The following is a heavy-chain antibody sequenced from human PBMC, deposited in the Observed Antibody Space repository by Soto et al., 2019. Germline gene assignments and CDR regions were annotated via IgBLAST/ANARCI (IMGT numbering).Heavy chain of an antibody. CDR3: AKSLVAAAGIPRDYYYYGMDV. J-gene: IGHJ6*02. Sequence: GGSLRLSCAASGFTFSSYAMSWVRQAPGKGLEWVSAISGSGGSTYYADSVKGRFTSSRDNSTNTLYLQMNSLRAEDTVVYYCAKSLVAAAGIPRDYYYYGMDVWGQGTTVTVSS. D-gene: IGHD6-13*01. CDR2: ISGSGGST. CDR1: GFTFSSYA. V-gene: IGHV3-23*01.